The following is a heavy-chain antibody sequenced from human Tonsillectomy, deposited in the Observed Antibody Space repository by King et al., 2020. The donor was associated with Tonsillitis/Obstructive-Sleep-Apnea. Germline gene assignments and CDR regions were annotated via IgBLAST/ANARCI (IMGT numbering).Heavy chain of an antibody. Sequence: EVQLQESGGGLVQPGGSLRLSCAASGFTFSSYAMSWVRQAPGKGLEWVSAISGTDGGTYYADSVKGRFTISRENSKNTQYLQMSSLRAEDTAIYYCAKDHYDFWSGYYTGDNYWGQGTLVTVSS. CDR1: GFTFSSYA. D-gene: IGHD3-3*01. CDR3: AKDHYDFWSGYYTGDNY. V-gene: IGHV3-23*01. CDR2: ISGTDGGT. J-gene: IGHJ4*02.